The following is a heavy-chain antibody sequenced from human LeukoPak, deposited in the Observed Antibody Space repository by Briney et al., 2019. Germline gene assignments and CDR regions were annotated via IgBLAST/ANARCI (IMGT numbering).Heavy chain of an antibody. CDR2: IYYRGST. CDR1: GGSVSSGSYY. V-gene: IGHV4-61*01. D-gene: IGHD1-26*01. J-gene: IGHJ3*02. CDR3: ARDRGRGGVGAIDAFDI. Sequence: SETLSLTCTVSGGSVSSGSYYWSWIRQPPGKGLEWIGYIYYRGSTNYNPSLKSRVIISVDTSKNQFSLKLSSVTAADTAVYYCARDRGRGGVGAIDAFDIWGQGTMVTVSS.